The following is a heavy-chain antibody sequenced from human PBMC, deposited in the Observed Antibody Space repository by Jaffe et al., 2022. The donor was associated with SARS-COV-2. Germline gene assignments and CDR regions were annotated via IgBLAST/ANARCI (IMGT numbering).Heavy chain of an antibody. V-gene: IGHV4-4*02. CDR1: GDSISSNNW. Sequence: QVQLQESGPGLVKPSGTLSLTCVVSGDSISSNNWWSWVRQPPGKGLEWIGEIQHSGSTNYNPSLQGRVTISVDKSKNQFSLKLSSVTAADTAVYYCAREDCSSPTCYDQFDSWGQGTLVTVSS. D-gene: IGHD2-2*01. J-gene: IGHJ5*01. CDR3: AREDCSSPTCYDQFDS. CDR2: IQHSGST.